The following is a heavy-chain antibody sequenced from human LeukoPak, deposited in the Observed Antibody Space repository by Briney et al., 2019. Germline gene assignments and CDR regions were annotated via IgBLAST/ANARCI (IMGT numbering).Heavy chain of an antibody. V-gene: IGHV1-69*06. J-gene: IGHJ6*03. Sequence: SVKVSCKASGGTFSSYAIRWVRQAPGQGLEWMGGIIPIFGTANYAQKFQGRVTITADKSTSTAYMELSSLRSEDTAVYYCASAPAGTYYMDVWGKGTTLTVSS. CDR3: ASAPAGTYYMDV. CDR1: GGTFSSYA. D-gene: IGHD6-13*01. CDR2: IIPIFGTA.